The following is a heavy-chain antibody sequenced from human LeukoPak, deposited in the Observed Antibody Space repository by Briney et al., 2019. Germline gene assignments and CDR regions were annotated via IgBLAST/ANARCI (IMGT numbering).Heavy chain of an antibody. CDR2: ISTTSTYI. V-gene: IGHV3-21*06. CDR3: ARAGTCSSTSCDGGIEY. D-gene: IGHD2-2*01. J-gene: IGHJ4*02. Sequence: SSETLSLTCAVYGGSFSGYYWSWIRQPPGKGLEWVSFISTTSTYIYYADSVKGRFTVSRDNSKNLLYLQMDSLRVEDTAVYYCARAGTCSSTSCDGGIEYWGQGTLVTVSS. CDR1: GGSFSGYY.